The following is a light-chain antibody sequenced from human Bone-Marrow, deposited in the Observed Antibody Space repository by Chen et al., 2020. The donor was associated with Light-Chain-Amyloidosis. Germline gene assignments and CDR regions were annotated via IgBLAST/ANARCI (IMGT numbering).Light chain of an antibody. Sequence: SYELTQPPSVSVSPGQTARTTCSGEDLPTKYAYWYQQKPGQAPVLVIHRDTERPSGISERFSGSSSGTTATLTISGVQAEDEADDHCQSADSSGTYEVIFGGGTKLTVL. CDR1: DLPTKY. CDR2: RDT. V-gene: IGLV3-25*03. CDR3: QSADSSGTYEVI. J-gene: IGLJ2*01.